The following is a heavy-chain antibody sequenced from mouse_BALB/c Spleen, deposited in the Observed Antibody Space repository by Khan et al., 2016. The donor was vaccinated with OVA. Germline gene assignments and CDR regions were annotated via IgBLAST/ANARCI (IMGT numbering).Heavy chain of an antibody. D-gene: IGHD1-1*02. CDR2: IDPANGDT. CDR1: GFNIKDTY. J-gene: IGHJ3*01. Sequence: VQLKESGAELVKPGASVKLSCTASGFNIKDTYIHWVKERPEQGPEWIGRIDPANGDTKYDPKFQGKATIAADTSSNTAYLQLSSLTSEDTAVYYCATLCGSPFTYWGQGTLVTVSA. CDR3: ATLCGSPFTY. V-gene: IGHV14-3*02.